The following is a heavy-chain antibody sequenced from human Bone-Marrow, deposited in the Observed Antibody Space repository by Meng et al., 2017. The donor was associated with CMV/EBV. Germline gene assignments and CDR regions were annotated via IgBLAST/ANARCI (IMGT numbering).Heavy chain of an antibody. Sequence: VSGGSISSSRYYWGWIRQPPGKGLEWIGSIYYSGSTYYNPSLKSRVTISVDTSKNQFSLKLSSVTAADTAVYYCARLYDSSTEYFQHWGQGTLVTVSS. CDR2: IYYSGST. D-gene: IGHD3-22*01. CDR1: GGSISSSRYY. J-gene: IGHJ1*01. V-gene: IGHV4-39*07. CDR3: ARLYDSSTEYFQH.